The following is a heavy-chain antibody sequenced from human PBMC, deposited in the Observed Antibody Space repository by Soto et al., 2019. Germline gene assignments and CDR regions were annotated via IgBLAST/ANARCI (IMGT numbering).Heavy chain of an antibody. CDR1: GGSISSGTSY. V-gene: IGHV4-31*03. D-gene: IGHD5-12*01. CDR2: IFYSGSF. Sequence: SETLSLTCTVSGGSISSGTSYWSWIRQRPGKGLEWIGYIFYSGSFYYTPSLRGRVMILADTSKNQFTLRLSSVTAADTAVYYCARARGLSRDGYNFEGYWGQGTLVTVSS. CDR3: ARARGLSRDGYNFEGY. J-gene: IGHJ4*02.